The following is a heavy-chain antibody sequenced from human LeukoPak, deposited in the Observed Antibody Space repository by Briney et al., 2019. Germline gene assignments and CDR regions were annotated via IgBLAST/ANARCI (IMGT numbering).Heavy chain of an antibody. D-gene: IGHD6-6*01. CDR1: GFTFSSYW. Sequence: GGSLRLSCAASGFTFSSYWMHWVRQAPGKGLVWVSRINSDGSSTSYADSVKGRFTISRDNAKNTLYLQMNSLRAEDTAVYYCASSKYSSSYFDYWGQGTLVTVSS. CDR3: ASSKYSSSYFDY. CDR2: INSDGSST. J-gene: IGHJ4*02. V-gene: IGHV3-74*01.